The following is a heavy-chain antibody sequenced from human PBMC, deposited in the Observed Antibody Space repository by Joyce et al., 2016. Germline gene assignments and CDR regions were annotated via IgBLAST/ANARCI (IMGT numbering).Heavy chain of an antibody. D-gene: IGHD2-15*01. CDR3: ARGGWYLTS. J-gene: IGHJ5*02. Sequence: QVHLVQPGAEEKKPGGSVRISCKASGYSFTAYAMKWVRQAPGQRPGWLAWINVGNGNTEYSLKFKDRVTVTRDISANTVYMELSGLRSNDTAVYFCARGGWYLTSWGQGTL. CDR2: INVGNGNT. V-gene: IGHV1-3*05. CDR1: GYSFTAYA.